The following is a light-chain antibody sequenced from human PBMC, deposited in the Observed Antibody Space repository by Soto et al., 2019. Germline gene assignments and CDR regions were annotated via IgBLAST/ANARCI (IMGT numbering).Light chain of an antibody. CDR2: GSS. CDR3: QQYNNWGLS. J-gene: IGKJ4*01. V-gene: IGKV3D-15*01. Sequence: IVMTQSPATLSVSPGEGVTLSCRASENVGTNLAWYQQKPGQAPRLLMYGSSTRATGIPATFSGSGSGTEFTLTISSLRSEESAVYYCQQYNNWGLSFGGGTKVEIK. CDR1: ENVGTN.